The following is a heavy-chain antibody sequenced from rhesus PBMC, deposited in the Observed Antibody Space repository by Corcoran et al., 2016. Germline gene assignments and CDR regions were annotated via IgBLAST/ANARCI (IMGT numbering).Heavy chain of an antibody. CDR3: ARRLLTAAADY. D-gene: IGHD6-25*01. V-gene: IGHV2-174*01. CDR1: VFSLSTSGMC. Sequence: QETFNESGPALVKPTQTLTLTCTFSVFSLSTSGMCLGWIRQPQGKDLEWREFIDWDDDKYHSTPLKSRLPISKDTSQNHVVLTMTNMDPVDTAIYYCARRLLTAAADYWGQGVLVPVSS. CDR2: IDWDDDK. J-gene: IGHJ4*01.